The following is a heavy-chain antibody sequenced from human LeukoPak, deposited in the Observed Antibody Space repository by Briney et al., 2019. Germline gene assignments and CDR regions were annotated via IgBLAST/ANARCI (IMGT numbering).Heavy chain of an antibody. J-gene: IGHJ4*02. Sequence: GGSLRLSCAASGFTFSDYAMSWVRQAPGKGPEWVSAITGGGRTYYADSVKGRFTISRDSSKNTLYLQMNSLRAEDTAMYYCATSYDYKVAPFDLWGQGTLVTVSS. V-gene: IGHV3-23*01. CDR3: ATSYDYKVAPFDL. CDR2: ITGGGRT. D-gene: IGHD5-12*01. CDR1: GFTFSDYA.